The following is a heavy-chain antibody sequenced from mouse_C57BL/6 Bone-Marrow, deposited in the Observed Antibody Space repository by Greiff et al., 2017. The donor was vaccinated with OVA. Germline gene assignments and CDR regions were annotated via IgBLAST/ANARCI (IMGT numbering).Heavy chain of an antibody. Sequence: VQLQQPGAELVKPGASVKMSCKASGYTFTSYWITWVKQRPGQGLEWIGDIYPGSGSTNYNEKFKSTATLTVDTSSSTAYMQLSSLTSEDSAVYYCARALVYYYGSNWYFDVWGTGTTVTVSS. CDR2: IYPGSGST. J-gene: IGHJ1*03. D-gene: IGHD1-1*01. CDR1: GYTFTSYW. V-gene: IGHV1-55*01. CDR3: ARALVYYYGSNWYFDV.